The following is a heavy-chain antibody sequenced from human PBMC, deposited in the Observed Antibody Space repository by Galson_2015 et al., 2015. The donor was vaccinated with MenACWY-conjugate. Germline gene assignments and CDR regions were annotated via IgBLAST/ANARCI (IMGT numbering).Heavy chain of an antibody. D-gene: IGHD1-14*01. CDR1: GYTFTSYY. V-gene: IGHV1-46*01. J-gene: IGHJ6*02. Sequence: SVKVSCKASGYTFTSYYMHWVRQAPGQGLEWMGIVNPSGGSTNYAQKFQGRLTMTRDTSTSTVYMELTSLRSEDTGVYYCARDVLIPGINDYHYCGMDVWGQGTTVTVSS. CDR2: VNPSGGST. CDR3: ARDVLIPGINDYHYCGMDV.